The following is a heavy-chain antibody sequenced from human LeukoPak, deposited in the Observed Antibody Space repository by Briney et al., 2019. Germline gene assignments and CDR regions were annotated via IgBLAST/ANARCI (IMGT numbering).Heavy chain of an antibody. CDR3: ARDGRYSSSWHQYYYYMDV. V-gene: IGHV3-30-3*01. CDR2: ISYDGSNK. J-gene: IGHJ6*03. D-gene: IGHD6-13*01. CDR1: GFTFSSYA. Sequence: GGSLRLSCAASGFTFSSYAMHWVRQAPGKGLEWVAVISYDGSNKYYADSVKGRFTISRDSSNNTLYLQMNSLRAEDTAVYYCARDGRYSSSWHQYYYYMDVWGKGTTVTVSS.